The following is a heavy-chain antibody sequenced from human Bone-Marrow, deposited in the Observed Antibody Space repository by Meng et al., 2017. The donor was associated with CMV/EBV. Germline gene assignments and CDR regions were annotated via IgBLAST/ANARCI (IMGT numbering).Heavy chain of an antibody. CDR1: GYTFTDYY. D-gene: IGHD2-2*02. Sequence: ASVKVSCKASGYTFTDYYMHWVRQAPGQGLEWMGWINPNSGGTNYAQKFQGRVTMTRDTSISTAYMELSRLRSDDTAVYYCARLGYCSSTSCYTVSNYYFDYWGQGTLVTVSS. CDR2: INPNSGGT. CDR3: ARLGYCSSTSCYTVSNYYFDY. V-gene: IGHV1-2*02. J-gene: IGHJ4*02.